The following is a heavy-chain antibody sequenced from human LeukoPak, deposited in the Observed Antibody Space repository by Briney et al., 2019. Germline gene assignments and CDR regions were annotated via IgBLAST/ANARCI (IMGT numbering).Heavy chain of an antibody. CDR2: INHSGST. CDR3: ARAHYGNYAEYFQH. J-gene: IGHJ1*01. Sequence: SETLSLTCAVYGGSFSAYSWSWIRLPPGKGLEWIGEINHSGSTNYNPSLKSRVTMSVDTSKNQLSLKLTSVTAADTAVYYCARAHYGNYAEYFQHWGQGTLVTVSS. D-gene: IGHD4-11*01. CDR1: GGSFSAYS. V-gene: IGHV4-34*01.